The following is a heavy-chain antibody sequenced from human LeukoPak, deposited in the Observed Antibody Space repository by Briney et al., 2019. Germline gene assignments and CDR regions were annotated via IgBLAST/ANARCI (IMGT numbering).Heavy chain of an antibody. CDR1: GYSISSGYY. CDR3: ARGDSSMPGIFDY. Sequence: TSQTLSLTCTVSGYSISSGYYWGWIRQPPGKGLEWIGSIYHSGSTYYNPSLKSRVTISVDTSKNQFSLKLSSVTAADTAVYYCARGDSSMPGIFDYWGQGTLVTVSS. CDR2: IYHSGST. J-gene: IGHJ4*02. V-gene: IGHV4-38-2*02. D-gene: IGHD3-22*01.